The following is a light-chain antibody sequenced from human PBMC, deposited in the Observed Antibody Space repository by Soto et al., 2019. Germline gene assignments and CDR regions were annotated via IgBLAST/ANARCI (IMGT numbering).Light chain of an antibody. J-gene: IGLJ2*01. Sequence: QSVLTQPASVSGSPGQSINISCTGTSSDIAAYNFVSWYQQHPGKAPKLMLYDVNIRPSGVSNRFSGSKSGNTASLTISGLQAEDEADYYCTSWTTSTTMIFGGGTELTVL. V-gene: IGLV2-14*03. CDR1: SSDIAAYNF. CDR2: DVN. CDR3: TSWTTSTTMI.